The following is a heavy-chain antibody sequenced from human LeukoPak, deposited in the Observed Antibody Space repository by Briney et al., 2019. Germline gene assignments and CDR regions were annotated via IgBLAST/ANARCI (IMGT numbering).Heavy chain of an antibody. CDR3: ARGSVNYCSSTSCSGAFDI. CDR1: GASIRSYY. Sequence: SETLSLTCTVSGASIRSYYWSWIRQPPGKGLEWIGEINHSGSTNYNPSLKSRVTISVDTSKNQFSLKLSSVTAADTAVYYCARGSVNYCSSTSCSGAFDIWGQGTMVTVSS. D-gene: IGHD2-2*01. V-gene: IGHV4-34*01. J-gene: IGHJ3*02. CDR2: INHSGST.